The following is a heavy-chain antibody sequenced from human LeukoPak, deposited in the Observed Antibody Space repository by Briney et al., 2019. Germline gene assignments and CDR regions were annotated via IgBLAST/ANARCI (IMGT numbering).Heavy chain of an antibody. D-gene: IGHD3-10*01. CDR2: IYYSGST. V-gene: IGHV4-59*08. Sequence: PSETLSLTCTVSGGSISSYYWSWIRQPPGKGLEWVGYIYYSGSTNYNPSLKSRVTISVDTSKNQFSLKLSSVTAADTAVYYCARHELTYYYGSGSYESNWFDPWGQGTLVTVSS. CDR3: ARHELTYYYGSGSYESNWFDP. J-gene: IGHJ5*02. CDR1: GGSISSYY.